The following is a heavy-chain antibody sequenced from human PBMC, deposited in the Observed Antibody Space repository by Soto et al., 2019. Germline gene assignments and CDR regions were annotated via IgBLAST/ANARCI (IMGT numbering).Heavy chain of an antibody. V-gene: IGHV4-59*08. CDR2: IYDGGST. J-gene: IGHJ4*02. CDR3: VRHAPIVTGTGVFDY. CDR1: GGSISGYY. Sequence: QVQLQESGPGLVKPSETLSLTCIVSGGSISGYYWSWLRQPPGKGLEWIGYIYDGGSTTYNPSLKSRVTISEDPSKTQFSLKVTSVTAADTAVYYCVRHAPIVTGTGVFDYWGQGTLVTVSS. D-gene: IGHD6-19*01.